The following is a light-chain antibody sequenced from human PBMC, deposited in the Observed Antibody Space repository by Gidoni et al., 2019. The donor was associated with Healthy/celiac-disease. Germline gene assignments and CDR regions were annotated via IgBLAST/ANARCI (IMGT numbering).Light chain of an antibody. CDR3: QQYSSSWT. CDR2: GAS. J-gene: IGKJ1*01. Sequence: EMVLTQSPCTLSLSPGERATLTCRASQSVSSSYLACYQKKPGQALRLLIYGASSRATGIPNRFSGGGSGTDFTLTSSRLEPEDFTVYYCQQYSSSWTFGQGTKVEIK. V-gene: IGKV3-20*01. CDR1: QSVSSSY.